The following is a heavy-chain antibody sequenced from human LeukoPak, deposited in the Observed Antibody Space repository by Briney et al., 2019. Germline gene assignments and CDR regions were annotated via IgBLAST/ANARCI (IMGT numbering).Heavy chain of an antibody. CDR3: AKDPPRAVVPAAILYYYGMDV. J-gene: IGHJ6*02. CDR2: ISGSGGST. V-gene: IGHV3-23*01. CDR1: GFTFSSYA. D-gene: IGHD2-2*01. Sequence: GGSLRLSCAASGFTFSSYATSWVRQAPGKGLEWVSAISGSGGSTYYADSVKGRLTISRDNSKNTLYLQMNSLRAEDTAVYYCAKDPPRAVVPAAILYYYGMDVWGQGTTVTVSS.